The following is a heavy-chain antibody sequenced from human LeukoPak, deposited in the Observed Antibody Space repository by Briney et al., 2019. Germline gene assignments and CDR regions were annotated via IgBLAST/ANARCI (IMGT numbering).Heavy chain of an antibody. V-gene: IGHV3-13*01. CDR3: IRIRTREHQYGMDV. CDR2: IDTVGNT. Sequence: GGSLRLSCGASGFPFSNYDMHWVRQAPGKGLDWVSAIDTVGNTYYSGSVKGRFTISRENAQHSLFLQMNSLRDGDTALYYCIRIRTREHQYGMDVWGQGTTVTVSS. J-gene: IGHJ6*02. CDR1: GFPFSNYD. D-gene: IGHD1-26*01.